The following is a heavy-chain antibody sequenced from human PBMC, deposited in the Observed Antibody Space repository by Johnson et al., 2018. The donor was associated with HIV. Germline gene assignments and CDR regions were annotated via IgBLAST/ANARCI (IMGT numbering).Heavy chain of an antibody. CDR2: IYSGGNT. V-gene: IGHV3-66*01. J-gene: IGHJ3*02. CDR3: ARAFSSGWYPNDAFDI. Sequence: VQLVESGGGLVQPGGSLRLSCAASGFTVSNNFMNWVRQAPGKGLEWVSLIYSGGNTYYADSVRGIFTISRDNFKNTLYLQMNSLRAEDTAVYYCARAFSSGWYPNDAFDIWGQGTMVTVSS. D-gene: IGHD6-19*01. CDR1: GFTVSNNF.